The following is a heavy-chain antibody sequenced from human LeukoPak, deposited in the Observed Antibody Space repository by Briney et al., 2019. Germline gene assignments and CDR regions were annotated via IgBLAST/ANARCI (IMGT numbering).Heavy chain of an antibody. D-gene: IGHD3-10*01. V-gene: IGHV4-61*01. CDR3: ARRASGSGSYY. CDR2: IYNSGIT. CDR1: GGSVSSGNYY. J-gene: IGHJ4*02. Sequence: SEALSLTCTVSGGSVSSGNYYWSWIRQPPGKGPEWIGYIYNSGITNYNPSLKSRVTISVDTSKNQFSLKLSSVTAADTAVYYCARRASGSGSYYWGQGTLVTVSS.